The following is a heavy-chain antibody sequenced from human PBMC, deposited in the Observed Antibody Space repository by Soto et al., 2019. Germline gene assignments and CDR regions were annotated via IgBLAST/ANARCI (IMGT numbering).Heavy chain of an antibody. D-gene: IGHD3-3*01. J-gene: IGHJ4*02. CDR1: GFTFSSYA. CDR2: ISGSGGST. CDR3: AKDLVDVIFGVALEY. V-gene: IGHV3-23*01. Sequence: GGSLRLSCAASGFTFSSYAMSWVRQAPGKGLEWVSAISGSGGSTYYADSVKGRFTISRDNSKNTLYLQMNRLRAEDTAVYYCAKDLVDVIFGVALEYWGQGTLVTVSS.